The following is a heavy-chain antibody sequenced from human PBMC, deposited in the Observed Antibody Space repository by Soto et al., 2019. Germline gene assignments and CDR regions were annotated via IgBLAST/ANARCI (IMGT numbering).Heavy chain of an antibody. CDR1: GYTFATYD. CDR2: MNPNSGNT. V-gene: IGHV1-8*01. CDR3: ARSDGYNFNWLDS. D-gene: IGHD5-12*01. Sequence: QVQLVQSGAEVKTPGASVKVSCKASGYTFATYDINWVRQAPGQGLEWMGWMNPNSGNTGYAQKFKGRLTMTRDTALSVAHIALSSLRNEDTAVYYCARSDGYNFNWLDSWGQGTLVTVSA. J-gene: IGHJ5*01.